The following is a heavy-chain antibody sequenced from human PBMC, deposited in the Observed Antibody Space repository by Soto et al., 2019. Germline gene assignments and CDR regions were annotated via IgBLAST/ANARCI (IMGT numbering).Heavy chain of an antibody. CDR1: GFTFSRYA. CDR3: AKLPWEVAPS. CDR2: IGPDGTDI. Sequence: GGSLRLSCAASGFTFSRYAMSWFRQAPGKGLEWVSHIGPDGTDIVYADSVKGRFIISRDNARNTVYLQMNSLEAEDTAVYYCAKLPWEVAPSWGQGTLVTVSS. J-gene: IGHJ5*02. D-gene: IGHD1-26*01. V-gene: IGHV3-33*03.